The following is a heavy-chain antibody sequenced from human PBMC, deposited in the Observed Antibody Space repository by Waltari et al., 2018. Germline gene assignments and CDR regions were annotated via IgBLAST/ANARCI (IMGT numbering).Heavy chain of an antibody. CDR1: GYTFTGYY. CDR3: ASSSSSVDY. J-gene: IGHJ4*02. CDR2: SNPNSGGK. D-gene: IGHD6-6*01. V-gene: IGHV1-2*06. Sequence: QVQLVQSGAEVKKPGASVKVSCKASGYTFTGYYMHWVRQAPGQGLEWMGRSNPNSGGKNYAQKFQGRATMTRDTSISTAYMELSRLRSDDTAVYYCASSSSSVDYWGQGTLVTVSS.